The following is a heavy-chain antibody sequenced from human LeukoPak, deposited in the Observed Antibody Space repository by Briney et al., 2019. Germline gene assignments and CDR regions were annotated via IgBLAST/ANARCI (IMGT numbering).Heavy chain of an antibody. CDR3: ASDYYDSSGFDAFDI. Sequence: GGSLRLSCTASGFTFGDYAMSWFRQAPGKGLEWVGFIRSKAYGGTTEYAASVKGRFTISRDDSKNTAYPQMNSLRAEDTAVYYCASDYYDSSGFDAFDIWGQGTMVTVSS. D-gene: IGHD3-22*01. CDR2: IRSKAYGGTT. J-gene: IGHJ3*02. V-gene: IGHV3-49*03. CDR1: GFTFGDYA.